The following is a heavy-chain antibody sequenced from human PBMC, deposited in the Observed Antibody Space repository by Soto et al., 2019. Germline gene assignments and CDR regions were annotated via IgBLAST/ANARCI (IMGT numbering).Heavy chain of an antibody. CDR3: VRDRALDSTGHWFDF. CDR2: IYYSGST. CDR1: AGCNNSHY. V-gene: IGHV4-59*11. Sequence: SQTLSLTCTPSAGCNNSHYWRCSRHPPGKGLEWIGYIYYSGSTNYNPSLKSRVTISVDTSKNQFSLNLTSVTAADTAIYYCVRDRALDSTGHWFDFWGQGTLVTVSS. D-gene: IGHD1-1*01. J-gene: IGHJ5*01.